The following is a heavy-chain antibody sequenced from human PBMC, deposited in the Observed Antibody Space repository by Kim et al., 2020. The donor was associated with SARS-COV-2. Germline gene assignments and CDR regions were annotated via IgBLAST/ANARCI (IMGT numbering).Heavy chain of an antibody. CDR1: GGSISSSNW. CDR2: IYHSGST. Sequence: SETLSLTCAVSGGSISSSNWWSWVRQPPGKGLEWIGEIYHSGSTNYNPSLKSRVTISVDKSKNQFSLKLSSVTAADTAVYYCASRRDSSGSYYFDYWGQGTLVTVSS. J-gene: IGHJ4*02. D-gene: IGHD3-22*01. CDR3: ASRRDSSGSYYFDY. V-gene: IGHV4-4*02.